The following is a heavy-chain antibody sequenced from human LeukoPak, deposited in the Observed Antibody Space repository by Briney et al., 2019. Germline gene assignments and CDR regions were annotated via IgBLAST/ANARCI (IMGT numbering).Heavy chain of an antibody. CDR1: GYTFSNYY. V-gene: IGHV1-46*01. CDR2: INPSGGST. Sequence: ASVKVSFKASGYTFSNYYLHWVRQAPGQGLEWMGVINPSGGSTNYAQKFQGRVTMTRDTSTSTVYMEMSSLRSEDTAVYYCARDSTVTTFRGCVDPWGQGTLVTVSS. D-gene: IGHD4-17*01. CDR3: ARDSTVTTFRGCVDP. J-gene: IGHJ5*02.